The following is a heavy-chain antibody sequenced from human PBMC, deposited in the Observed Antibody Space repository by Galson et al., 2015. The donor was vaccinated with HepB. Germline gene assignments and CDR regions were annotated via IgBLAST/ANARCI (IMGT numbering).Heavy chain of an antibody. V-gene: IGHV3-53*05. J-gene: IGHJ4*02. CDR3: TRGRGTTGRHYFDN. D-gene: IGHD3-16*01. Sequence: SLRLSCAASGFTVNSNYLSWVRQAPGKGLEWVSRIYGGGTTKYGDSVKGRFTISRDSSKNTVYLQMNRLRRDDTAVYYCTRGRGTTGRHYFDNWGQGTLVGVSS. CDR1: GFTVNSNY. CDR2: IYGGGTT.